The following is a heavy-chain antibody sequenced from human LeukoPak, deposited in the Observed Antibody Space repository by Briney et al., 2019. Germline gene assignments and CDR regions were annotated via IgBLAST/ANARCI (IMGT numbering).Heavy chain of an antibody. Sequence: GGSLRLSCAASGFTFSSYGMHWVRQAPGKGLEWVAFIRYDGSNKYYADSVKGRFTISRDNSKNTLYLQMNSLRAEDTAVYYCAKDPVAGSYYYYYMDVWGKGTTVTISS. CDR3: AKDPVAGSYYYYYMDV. J-gene: IGHJ6*03. CDR1: GFTFSSYG. V-gene: IGHV3-30*02. CDR2: IRYDGSNK. D-gene: IGHD6-19*01.